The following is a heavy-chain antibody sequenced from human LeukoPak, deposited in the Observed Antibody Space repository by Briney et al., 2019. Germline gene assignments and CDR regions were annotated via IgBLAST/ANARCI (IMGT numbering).Heavy chain of an antibody. J-gene: IGHJ5*02. CDR2: IYYSGST. CDR1: GGSISSYY. D-gene: IGHD6-13*01. V-gene: IGHV4-59*08. Sequence: TTSETLSLTCTVSGGSISSYYWSWIRQPPGKGLEWIGYIYYSGSTNYNPSLKSRVTMSVDTSKNQFSLKLSSVTAADTAVYYCARAYHSSWYLNWFDPWGQGTLVTVSS. CDR3: ARAYHSSWYLNWFDP.